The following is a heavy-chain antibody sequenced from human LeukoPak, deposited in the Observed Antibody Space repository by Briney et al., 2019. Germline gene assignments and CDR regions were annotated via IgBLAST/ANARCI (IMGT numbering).Heavy chain of an antibody. CDR2: IGDSGTPI. D-gene: IGHD4/OR15-4a*01. CDR3: ARDRRPSVYGGLDN. J-gene: IGHJ4*02. CDR1: GFTFSDHY. V-gene: IGHV3-11*04. Sequence: GGSLRLSCAASGFTFSDHYMSWIRQAPGKGLEWVSYIGDSGTPIYYADSVKGRFTVSRDDAKNSLFLQMDSLRAEDTAVYYCARDRRPSVYGGLDNWGQGTLVTVSS.